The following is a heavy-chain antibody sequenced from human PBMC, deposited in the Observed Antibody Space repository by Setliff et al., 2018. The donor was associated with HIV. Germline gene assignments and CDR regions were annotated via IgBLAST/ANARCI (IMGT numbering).Heavy chain of an antibody. V-gene: IGHV7-4-1*02. D-gene: IGHD6-13*01. CDR2: FNTETGNP. J-gene: IGHJ4*02. CDR3: ARVGSGWSTFDY. CDR1: GYTLTTYA. Sequence: ASVXVSCKASGYTLTTYAISWVRQAPGQGLEWMGWFNTETGNPMYAQGFRGRFVFSLDTSVSTAFLQINRLKAEDTAKYYCARVGSGWSTFDYWGQGALVTVSS.